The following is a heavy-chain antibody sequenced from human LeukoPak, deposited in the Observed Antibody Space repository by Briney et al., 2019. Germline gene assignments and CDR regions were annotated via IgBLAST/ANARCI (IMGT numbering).Heavy chain of an antibody. CDR2: ISSNGGST. V-gene: IGHV3-64*02. CDR3: ARVHCTSTSCWGALYFDY. CDR1: GFTFNKFP. J-gene: IGHJ4*02. D-gene: IGHD2-2*01. Sequence: PGGSLRLSCVASGFTFNKFPMHWVRQAPGKGLEYVSAISSNGGSTYYADSVRGRFTISRDNSKDTLYLQMGSLRAEDMAVYYCARVHCTSTSCWGALYFDYWGQGTLVTVSS.